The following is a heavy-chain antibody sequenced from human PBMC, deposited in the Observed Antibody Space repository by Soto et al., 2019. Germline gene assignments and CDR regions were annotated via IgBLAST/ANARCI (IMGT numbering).Heavy chain of an antibody. Sequence: SETLSLTCTVSGGSITVDSISRNTYYWGWMRQPPGKGLEWIASFFIGGNTYYNPSLKSRVTTSVDTSKNQFSLKLSSVTAADTAVYYCASPKIAFYNWFDPWGQGTLVTVSS. CDR2: FFIGGNT. D-gene: IGHD3-3*02. V-gene: IGHV4-39*01. CDR3: ASPKIAFYNWFDP. J-gene: IGHJ5*02. CDR1: GGSITVDSISRNTYY.